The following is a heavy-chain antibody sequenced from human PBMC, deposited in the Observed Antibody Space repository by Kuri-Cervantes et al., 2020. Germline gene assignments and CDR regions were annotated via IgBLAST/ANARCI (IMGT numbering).Heavy chain of an antibody. CDR2: INHSGST. CDR1: GGSISRSTYY. CDR3: ARGGGRGWLRSPIDY. V-gene: IGHV4-39*07. J-gene: IGHJ4*02. Sequence: GSLRLSCTVSGGSISRSTYYWSWIRQPPGKGLEWIGEINHSGSTNYNPSLKSRVTISVDTSKNQFSLKLSSVTAADTAVYYCARGGGRGWLRSPIDYWGQGTLVTVSS. D-gene: IGHD5-12*01.